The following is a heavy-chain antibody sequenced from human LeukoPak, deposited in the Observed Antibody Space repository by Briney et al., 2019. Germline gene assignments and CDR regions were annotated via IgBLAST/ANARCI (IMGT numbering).Heavy chain of an antibody. CDR3: ARDLVSGYGDYALRGMAFAI. CDR1: GGSISSGGYY. CDR2: IYYSGST. V-gene: IGHV4-31*03. J-gene: IGHJ3*02. D-gene: IGHD4-17*01. Sequence: SRTLSLTCTVSGGSISSGGYYWSWIRQHPGKGLEWIGYIYYSGSTYYNPSLKSRVTISVDTSKNQFSLKLGSVTAADTAVYYCARDLVSGYGDYALRGMAFAIWGQGTMVTVSS.